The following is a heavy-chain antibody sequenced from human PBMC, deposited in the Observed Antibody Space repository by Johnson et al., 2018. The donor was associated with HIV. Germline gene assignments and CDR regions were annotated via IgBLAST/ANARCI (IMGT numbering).Heavy chain of an antibody. CDR2: IYSGSNT. J-gene: IGHJ3*02. CDR1: GFVFGDCA. CDR3: ATLPGDIVVVPAAQPYDAFDI. D-gene: IGHD2-2*01. V-gene: IGHV3-66*02. Sequence: VQLVESGGGLVQPGRSLRLSCSTSGFVFGDCAMSLFRQAPGKGLEWVSVIYSGSNTYYADSVKGRFTISRDNPKNTLYLQMNSLRAEDTAVYYCATLPGDIVVVPAAQPYDAFDIWGQGTMVTVSS.